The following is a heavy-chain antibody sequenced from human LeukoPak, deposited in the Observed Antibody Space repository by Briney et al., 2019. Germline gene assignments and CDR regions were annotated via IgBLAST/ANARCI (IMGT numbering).Heavy chain of an antibody. V-gene: IGHV1-2*02. Sequence: WASVKVSCKASGYTFTGYYIHWVRQAPGQGLEWMEWINPNGGDTNYAQKFQGRVTMTSDTSISTAYMEMSRLRFDDTAVYYCTCGGSGYLTLDYWGQGTLVTVSS. CDR3: TCGGSGYLTLDY. CDR2: INPNGGDT. CDR1: GYTFTGYY. J-gene: IGHJ4*02. D-gene: IGHD3-22*01.